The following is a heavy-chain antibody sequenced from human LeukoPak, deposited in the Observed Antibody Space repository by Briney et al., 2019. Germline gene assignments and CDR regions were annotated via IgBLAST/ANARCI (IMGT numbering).Heavy chain of an antibody. CDR3: ARGPGGYSYGLGGY. J-gene: IGHJ4*02. CDR2: ISAYNGNT. D-gene: IGHD5-18*01. V-gene: IGHV1-18*01. CDR1: GYTFTSYG. Sequence: ASVKVSCKTSGYTFTSYGISWVRQAPGQGLEWMGWISAYNGNTNYAQKVQGRVTMTTDTSTSTAYMELRSLRSDDTAVYYCARGPGGYSYGLGGYWGQGTLVTVSS.